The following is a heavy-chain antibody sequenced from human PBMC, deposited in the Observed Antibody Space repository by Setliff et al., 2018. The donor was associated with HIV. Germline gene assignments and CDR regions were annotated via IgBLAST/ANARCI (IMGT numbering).Heavy chain of an antibody. CDR2: IGTGGDT. J-gene: IGHJ4*02. D-gene: IGHD3-22*01. CDR1: GFAFSDYD. CDR3: ARDLSYDYDRSSDTFDY. Sequence: GGSLRLSCATSGFAFSDYDFHWVRQVTGEGLEWVSAIGTGGDTYYADSVKGRFTISRENAKNSFYLQMNNVRAGDTAVYYCARDLSYDYDRSSDTFDYWGQGTLVTVSS. V-gene: IGHV3-13*01.